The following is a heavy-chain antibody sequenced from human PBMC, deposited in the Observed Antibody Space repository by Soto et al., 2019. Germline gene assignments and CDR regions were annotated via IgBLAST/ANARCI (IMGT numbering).Heavy chain of an antibody. V-gene: IGHV1-69*12. J-gene: IGHJ6*02. D-gene: IGHD2-21*02. Sequence: QVQLVQSGAEVKKPGSSVKVSCKASGGTFSSYAISWVRQAPGQGLEWMGGIIPIFGTANYAQKFQGRVTITADESTSTAYMELSSLRSEDTAVYYCARDHPVGGNSRYYYYGMDVWGQGTTVTVSS. CDR2: IIPIFGTA. CDR3: ARDHPVGGNSRYYYYGMDV. CDR1: GGTFSSYA.